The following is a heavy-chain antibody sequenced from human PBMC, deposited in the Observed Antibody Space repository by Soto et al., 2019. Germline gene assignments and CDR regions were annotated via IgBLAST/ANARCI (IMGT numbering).Heavy chain of an antibody. Sequence: PSETLSLTCAVYGGSFSGYYWSWIRQPPGKGLEWIGEINHSGSTNYNPSLKSRVTISVDTSKNQFSLKLSSVTAADTAVYYCARERGRDSSGWPRNNWFDPWGQGTLVTVSS. D-gene: IGHD6-19*01. CDR2: INHSGST. CDR3: ARERGRDSSGWPRNNWFDP. CDR1: GGSFSGYY. V-gene: IGHV4-34*01. J-gene: IGHJ5*02.